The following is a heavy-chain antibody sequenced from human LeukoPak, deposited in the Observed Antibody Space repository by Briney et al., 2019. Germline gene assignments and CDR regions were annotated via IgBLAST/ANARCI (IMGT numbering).Heavy chain of an antibody. CDR2: IRSKTNNYAT. J-gene: IGHJ4*02. D-gene: IGHD3-10*01. Sequence: GGSLRLSCAASGFTFSASAMHWVRQASGKGLEYVGRIRSKTNNYATAYTASVKGRFTISRDDSKTAAFLQMNSLKTEDTAVYYCARGCYGSIDYWGQRTLVTVSS. CDR1: GFTFSASA. CDR3: ARGCYGSIDY. V-gene: IGHV3-73*01.